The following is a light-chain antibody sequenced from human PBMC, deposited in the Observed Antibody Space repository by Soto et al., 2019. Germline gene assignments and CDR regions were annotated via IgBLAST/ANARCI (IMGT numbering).Light chain of an antibody. CDR3: QQYYRPWT. J-gene: IGKJ1*01. CDR1: QSVLYSSNNKNY. V-gene: IGKV4-1*01. Sequence: DIVMTQSPDSLAVPLGERATINCKSSQSVLYSSNNKNYLAWYQQKPGQPPKLLIYWASTRESGVPDRFSGSGSGTDFTITISSLQAEDVAVYYCQQYYRPWTCGQGTKVEIK. CDR2: WAS.